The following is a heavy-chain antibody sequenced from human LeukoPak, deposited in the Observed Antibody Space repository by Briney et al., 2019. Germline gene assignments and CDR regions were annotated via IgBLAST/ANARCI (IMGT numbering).Heavy chain of an antibody. CDR3: AIGDKDIVVVPAPSWFDP. CDR1: GYTFTSYD. V-gene: IGHV1-8*01. CDR2: MNPNSGNT. J-gene: IGHJ5*02. D-gene: IGHD2-2*01. Sequence: ASVKVSCKASGYTFTSYDINWVRQATGQGLEWMGWMNPNSGNTGYAQKFQGRVTMTRNTSISRAYMELSRLRSEDTAVYYCAIGDKDIVVVPAPSWFDPWRQGTLVTVSS.